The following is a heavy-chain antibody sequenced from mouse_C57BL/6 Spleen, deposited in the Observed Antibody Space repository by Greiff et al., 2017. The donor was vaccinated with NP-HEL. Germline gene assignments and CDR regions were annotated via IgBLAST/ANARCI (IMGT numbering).Heavy chain of an antibody. Sequence: QVQLQQPGAELVKPGASVKMSCKASGYTFTSYWITWVKQRPGQGLEWIGDIYPGSGSTNYNEKFKSKATLTVDTSSSTAYMQLSSLTSEDSAVYYCARSGGSSGLYYAMDYWGQGTSVTVSS. CDR2: IYPGSGST. D-gene: IGHD1-1*01. V-gene: IGHV1-55*01. CDR3: ARSGGSSGLYYAMDY. CDR1: GYTFTSYW. J-gene: IGHJ4*01.